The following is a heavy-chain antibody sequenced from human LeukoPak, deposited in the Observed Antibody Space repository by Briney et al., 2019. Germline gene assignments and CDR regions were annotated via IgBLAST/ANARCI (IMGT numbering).Heavy chain of an antibody. D-gene: IGHD4-17*01. CDR3: ARLHFHTTNFDL. CDR2: IYYSGST. Sequence: PSETLSLTCTVSGGSISSYYWSWIRQPPGKGLEWIGYIYYSGSTNYNPSLKSRVTISVDTSKNQFSLKLSSVTAADTAVYYCARLHFHTTNFDLWGRGTLVTVSS. J-gene: IGHJ2*01. V-gene: IGHV4-59*01. CDR1: GGSISSYY.